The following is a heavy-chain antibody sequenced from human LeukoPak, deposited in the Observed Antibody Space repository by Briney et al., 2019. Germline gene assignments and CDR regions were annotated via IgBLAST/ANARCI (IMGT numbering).Heavy chain of an antibody. J-gene: IGHJ4*02. CDR3: TTLQWELPQSLDY. Sequence: GGSLRLSCAASGFTFSDYYMSWIRQAPGKGLEWVGHIKSKTDGGTTDYAAPVKGRFTISRDDSKDTLYLQMNSLKTEDTAVYYCTTLQWELPQSLDYWGQGTLVTVSS. CDR1: GFTFSDYY. V-gene: IGHV3-15*01. CDR2: IKSKTDGGTT. D-gene: IGHD1-26*01.